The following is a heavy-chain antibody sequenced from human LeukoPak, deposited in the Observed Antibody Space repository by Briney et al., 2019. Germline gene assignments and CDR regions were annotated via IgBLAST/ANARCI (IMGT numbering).Heavy chain of an antibody. Sequence: PSETLSLTCTVSGGSISSYYWSWIRQPAGKGLEWIGYIYYSGSTNYNPSLKSRVTISVDTSKNQFSLKLSSVTAADTAVYYCAAAYCGGDCYSALDYWGQGTLVTVSS. CDR1: GGSISSYY. CDR3: AAAYCGGDCYSALDY. CDR2: IYYSGST. D-gene: IGHD2-21*02. J-gene: IGHJ4*02. V-gene: IGHV4-59*01.